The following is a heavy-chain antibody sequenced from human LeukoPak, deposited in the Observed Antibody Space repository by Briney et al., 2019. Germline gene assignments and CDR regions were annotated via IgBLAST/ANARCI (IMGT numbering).Heavy chain of an antibody. J-gene: IGHJ3*02. CDR3: ARVLYVWGSYRSWVRCHAFDI. CDR2: INHSGST. D-gene: IGHD3-16*02. Sequence: PSETLSLTCAVYGGSFSGYYWSWIRQPPGKGLEWIGEINHSGSTNYNPSLKSRVTISVDTSKNQFSLKLSSVTAADTAVYYCARVLYVWGSYRSWVRCHAFDIWGQGTMVTVSS. V-gene: IGHV4-34*01. CDR1: GGSFSGYY.